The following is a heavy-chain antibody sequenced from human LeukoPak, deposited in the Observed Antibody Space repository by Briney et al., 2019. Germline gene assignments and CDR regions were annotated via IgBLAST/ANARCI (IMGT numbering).Heavy chain of an antibody. D-gene: IGHD1-26*01. CDR2: ISNDGSNK. V-gene: IGHV3-30*18. J-gene: IGHJ4*02. Sequence: GRSLRLSCAASGFTFSRYGKHWVRQAPDKGLEWVTSISNDGSNKYYADSVKRRFTISRDNSKNTLYLQMNSLRAEDTAIYYCANVGLLVGATVGHWGQGTLVTVSS. CDR3: ANVGLLVGATVGH. CDR1: GFTFSRYG.